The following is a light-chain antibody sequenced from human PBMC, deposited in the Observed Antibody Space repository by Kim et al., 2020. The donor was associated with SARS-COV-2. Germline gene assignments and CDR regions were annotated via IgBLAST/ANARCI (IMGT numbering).Light chain of an antibody. J-gene: IGKJ1*01. CDR1: QSVNSN. Sequence: SPGERATLSCRASQSVNSNLVWYQQKPGQAPRLLIYGASIRATGIPARFSGSGSGTEFTLTISSLESEDFAVYYCQQYGTSPPWTFGQGTKVDIK. CDR3: QQYGTSPPWT. V-gene: IGKV3-15*01. CDR2: GAS.